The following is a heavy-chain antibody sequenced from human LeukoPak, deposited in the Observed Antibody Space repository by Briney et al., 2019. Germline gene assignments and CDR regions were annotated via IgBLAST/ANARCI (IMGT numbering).Heavy chain of an antibody. CDR1: GYTFTSYD. V-gene: IGHV1-8*03. Sequence: GASVKVSCKASGYTFTSYDINWVRQATGQGLEWMGWMNPNSGNAGYAQKFQGRVTITRNTSISTAYMELSSLRSEDTAVYYCARGPNGAIVVVPAADFDYWGQGTLVAVSS. CDR3: ARGPNGAIVVVPAADFDY. D-gene: IGHD2-2*01. CDR2: MNPNSGNA. J-gene: IGHJ4*02.